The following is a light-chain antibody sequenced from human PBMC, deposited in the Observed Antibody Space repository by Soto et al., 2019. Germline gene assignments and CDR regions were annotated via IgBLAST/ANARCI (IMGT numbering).Light chain of an antibody. CDR3: LHHETCPRR. V-gene: IGKV1-5*01. Sequence: DHQTTQSPSTQPASVGDRVTITCRASQSISNRLAWYQQKPGTAPQRLIYVTSNLQTGVPSRFSGSGCGTGFTLTISSLQPEDFAADYCLHHETCPRRFGQGTKVDI. J-gene: IGKJ1*01. CDR2: VTS. CDR1: QSISNR.